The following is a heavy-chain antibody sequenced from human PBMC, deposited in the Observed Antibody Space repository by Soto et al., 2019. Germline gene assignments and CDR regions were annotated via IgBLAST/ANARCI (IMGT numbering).Heavy chain of an antibody. J-gene: IGHJ1*01. Sequence: QLQLQESGPGLVKPSETLSLTCTVSGGSISSSSYYWGWIRQPPGKGLEWIGSIYYSGSTYYNPSLKSRVTISVDTSKNQFSLKLSSVTAADTAVYYCARHYSHSSGYKAPLEYIQHWGQGTLVTVSS. CDR3: ARHYSHSSGYKAPLEYIQH. CDR2: IYYSGST. V-gene: IGHV4-39*01. D-gene: IGHD3-22*01. CDR1: GGSISSSSYY.